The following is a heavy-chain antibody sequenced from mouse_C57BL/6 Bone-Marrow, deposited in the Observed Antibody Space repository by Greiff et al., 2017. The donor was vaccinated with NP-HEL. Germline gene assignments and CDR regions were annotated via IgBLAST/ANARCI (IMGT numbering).Heavy chain of an antibody. Sequence: VQLQQSGPELVKPGASVKISCKASGYAFSSSWMNWVKQRPGKGLEWIGRIYPGDGDTNYNGKFKGKATLTADKSSSTAYMQLSSLTSEDSAVYFCGGFPYYSGSSYNAMDYWGQGTSVTVSS. CDR1: GYAFSSSW. CDR3: GGFPYYSGSSYNAMDY. V-gene: IGHV1-82*01. CDR2: IYPGDGDT. D-gene: IGHD1-1*01. J-gene: IGHJ4*01.